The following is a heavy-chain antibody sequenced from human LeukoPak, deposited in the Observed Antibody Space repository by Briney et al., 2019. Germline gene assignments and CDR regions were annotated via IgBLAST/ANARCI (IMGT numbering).Heavy chain of an antibody. CDR2: ISSSSSYI. CDR1: GFTFSSYS. D-gene: IGHD2-21*02. Sequence: PGGSLRLSCAASGFTFSSYSMNWVRQAPGKGLEWVSSISSSSSYIYYADSVKGRFTISRDNAKNSLYLQMNSLRAEDTAVYYCAILVTGHPSTPPDYWGQGTLVTVSS. V-gene: IGHV3-21*01. CDR3: AILVTGHPSTPPDY. J-gene: IGHJ4*02.